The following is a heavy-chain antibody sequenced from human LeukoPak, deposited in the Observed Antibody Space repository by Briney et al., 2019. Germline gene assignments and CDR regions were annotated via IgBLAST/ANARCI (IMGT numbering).Heavy chain of an antibody. CDR1: GGSFSGYY. CDR2: INHSGST. D-gene: IGHD3-22*01. CDR3: AREMYYYDSSGYQEMRYFDL. V-gene: IGHV4-34*09. Sequence: PSETLSLTCAVYGGSFSGYYWSWIRQPPGKGLEWIGEINHSGSTNYNPSLKSRVTISVDTSKNQFSLKLSSVTAADTAVYYCAREMYYYDSSGYQEMRYFDLWGRGTLVTVSS. J-gene: IGHJ2*01.